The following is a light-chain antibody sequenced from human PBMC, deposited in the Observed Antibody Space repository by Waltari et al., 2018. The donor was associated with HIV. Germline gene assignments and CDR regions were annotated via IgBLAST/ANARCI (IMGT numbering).Light chain of an antibody. V-gene: IGLV2-14*01. CDR2: EVT. CDR1: RSDVGGYNY. J-gene: IGLJ2*01. Sequence: QSALTQPVSVSGSPGQSITISCTGTRSDVGGYNYVSWYQQHPGKAPKLMIYEVTNRPSGVSNRFSGSKSGNTASLTLSGLQAEDEADYYCSSYTSSSTLVFGGGTKLTVL. CDR3: SSYTSSSTLV.